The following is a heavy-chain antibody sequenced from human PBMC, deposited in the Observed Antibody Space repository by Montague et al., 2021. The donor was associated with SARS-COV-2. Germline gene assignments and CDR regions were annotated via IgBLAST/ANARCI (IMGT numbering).Heavy chain of an antibody. V-gene: IGHV4-39*01. Sequence: SETLSLTCTVSGGSITSSNYYWVWIRQPPGKGLEWIGRIFYRGSTYYNPSLKSRLTLSVDTSKNQFSLRLRSVTAADTAVYFCARLSWISPAEPFSFDYWGQGALVTVSS. CDR2: IFYRGST. J-gene: IGHJ4*02. D-gene: IGHD2-2*03. CDR1: GGSITSSNYY. CDR3: ARLSWISPAEPFSFDY.